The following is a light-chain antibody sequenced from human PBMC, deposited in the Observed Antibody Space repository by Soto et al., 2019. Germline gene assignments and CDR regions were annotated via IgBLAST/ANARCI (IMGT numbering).Light chain of an antibody. V-gene: IGKV3-11*01. CDR3: QHRSNWPLT. Sequence: EIVLTQSPATLSLSPGERATLSCRASQGVSTFLAWHQQKHGQAPRLLIYDASNRATGIPARFSGSGSGTDFTLTISSLEPEDFAVYYCQHRSNWPLTCGGGTKVEIK. J-gene: IGKJ4*01. CDR2: DAS. CDR1: QGVSTF.